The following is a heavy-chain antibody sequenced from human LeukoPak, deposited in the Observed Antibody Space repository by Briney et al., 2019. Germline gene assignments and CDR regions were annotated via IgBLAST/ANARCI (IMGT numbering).Heavy chain of an antibody. D-gene: IGHD1-1*01. J-gene: IGHJ1*01. CDR2: MNPNSGNT. Sequence: WASVKVSCKASGYTFTSYDINWVRQATGQGLEWMGWMNPNSGNTGYAQKFQGRVTMTRDTSTSTVYMELSSLRSEDTAVYYCARAEQLEGSYFQHWGQGTLVTVSS. CDR3: ARAEQLEGSYFQH. V-gene: IGHV1-8*01. CDR1: GYTFTSYD.